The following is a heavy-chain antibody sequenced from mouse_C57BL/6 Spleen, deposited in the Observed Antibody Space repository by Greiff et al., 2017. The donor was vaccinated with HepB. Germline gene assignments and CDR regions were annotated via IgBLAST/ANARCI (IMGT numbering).Heavy chain of an antibody. CDR1: GYTFTSYW. Sequence: VQLQQPGAELVRPGSSVKLSCKASGYTFTSYWMHWVKQRPIHGLEWIGNIDPSDSETHYNQKFKDKATLTVDKSSSTAYMQLSSLTSEDSAVYYCSRRGYSNDLDYWGQGTTLTVSS. CDR2: IDPSDSET. CDR3: SRRGYSNDLDY. D-gene: IGHD2-12*01. V-gene: IGHV1-52*01. J-gene: IGHJ2*01.